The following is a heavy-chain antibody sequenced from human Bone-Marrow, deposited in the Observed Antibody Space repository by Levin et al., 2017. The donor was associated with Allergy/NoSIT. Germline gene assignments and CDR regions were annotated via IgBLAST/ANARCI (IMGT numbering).Heavy chain of an antibody. CDR3: TADVEESWSYSCDY. CDR1: GFTFSRTW. J-gene: IGHJ4*02. Sequence: PGGSLRLSCAASGFTFSRTWMTWVRQAPGKGLESVARIKTTSDGGTAEYAAPVKGRFTISRDDSKNMLYLQMNSLTTEDTAVYYCTADVEESWSYSCDYWGQGTLVTVSS. D-gene: IGHD3-10*01. V-gene: IGHV3-15*01. CDR2: IKTTSDGGTA.